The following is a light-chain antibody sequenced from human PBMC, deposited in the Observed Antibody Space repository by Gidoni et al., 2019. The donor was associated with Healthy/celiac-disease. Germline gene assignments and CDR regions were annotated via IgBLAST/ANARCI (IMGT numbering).Light chain of an antibody. CDR3: QQYGSSPPTWT. J-gene: IGKJ1*01. Sequence: EIVLTQSPGTLSLSPGERATLYCSASQSVSSSYLAWDQQKPGQSPRLLIYGASSSATRIPARFSGSGSGTYFTLTISRLEPEDFAVYYCQQYGSSPPTWTFGQGTKVEIK. CDR2: GAS. CDR1: QSVSSSY. V-gene: IGKV3-20*01.